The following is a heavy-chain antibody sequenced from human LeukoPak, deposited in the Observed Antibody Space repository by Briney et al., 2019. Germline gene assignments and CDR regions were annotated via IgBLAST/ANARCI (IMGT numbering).Heavy chain of an antibody. Sequence: GRSLRLSCAASGFTFSSYAMHWVRQAPGKGLEWVAVISYDGSNKYYADSVKGRFTISRDNSKNTLYLQMNSLRAEDTAVYYCARGYSYGLEAYFDYWGQGTLVTVSS. D-gene: IGHD5-18*01. V-gene: IGHV3-30*04. CDR3: ARGYSYGLEAYFDY. CDR2: ISYDGSNK. CDR1: GFTFSSYA. J-gene: IGHJ4*02.